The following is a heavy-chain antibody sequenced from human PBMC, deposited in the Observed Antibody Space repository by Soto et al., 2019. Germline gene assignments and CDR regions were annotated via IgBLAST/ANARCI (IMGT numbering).Heavy chain of an antibody. CDR1: GFTFTNAW. Sequence: GGSLRLSCAASGFTFTNAWMSWVRQAPGKGLEWVGRIKTKSDGGTTDYAAPVTGRFTISRDDSKDTLYLQMNSLKTEDTAVYYCARAFNWNDAYFDYWGQGTLVTVSS. V-gene: IGHV3-15*01. J-gene: IGHJ4*02. D-gene: IGHD1-1*01. CDR2: IKTKSDGGTT. CDR3: ARAFNWNDAYFDY.